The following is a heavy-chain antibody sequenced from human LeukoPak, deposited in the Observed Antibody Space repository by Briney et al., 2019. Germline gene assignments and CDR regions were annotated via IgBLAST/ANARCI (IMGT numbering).Heavy chain of an antibody. D-gene: IGHD3-22*01. Sequence: SETLSLTCTVSGSSISSYYWSWIRQPPGKGLEWIGYIYYSGSTNYNPSLKSRVTISVDTSKNQFSLKLSSVTAADTAVYYCARDRRSDDSSGGRHYYYYMDVWGKGTTVTVSS. CDR3: ARDRRSDDSSGGRHYYYYMDV. V-gene: IGHV4-59*01. J-gene: IGHJ6*03. CDR2: IYYSGST. CDR1: GSSISSYY.